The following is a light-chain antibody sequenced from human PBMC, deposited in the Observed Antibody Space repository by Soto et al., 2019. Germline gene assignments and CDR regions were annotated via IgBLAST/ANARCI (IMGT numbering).Light chain of an antibody. V-gene: IGLV2-14*01. CDR2: DVS. CDR3: SSYTSSSTLV. J-gene: IGLJ1*01. CDR1: SSDVGGYNY. Sequence: ALTQPASVSGSPGQSITISCTGTSSDVGGYNYVSWYQQYPDEAPKLMIYDVSNRPSGVSNRFSGSKSANTASLTISGLQAEDEADYYCSSYTSSSTLVFGTGTKVTVL.